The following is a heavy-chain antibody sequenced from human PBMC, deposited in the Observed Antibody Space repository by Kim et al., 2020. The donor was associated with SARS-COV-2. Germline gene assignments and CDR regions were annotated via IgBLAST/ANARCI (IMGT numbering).Heavy chain of an antibody. CDR2: TYYRSKWYT. J-gene: IGHJ4*02. CDR1: GDSVSSNSAA. Sequence: SQTLSLTCDISGDSVSSNSAAWNWIRQSPSRGLEWLGRTYYRSKWYTDYALSVKGRITINPDTSKNQFSLQLNSVTPEDTAVYYCARDRQRAGTGVDYWGQGTLVIVAS. D-gene: IGHD6-19*01. V-gene: IGHV6-1*01. CDR3: ARDRQRAGTGVDY.